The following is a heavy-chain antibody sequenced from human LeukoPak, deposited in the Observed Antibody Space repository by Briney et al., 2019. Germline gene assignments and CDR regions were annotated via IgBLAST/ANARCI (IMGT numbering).Heavy chain of an antibody. J-gene: IGHJ1*01. CDR3: ARDKIAAATTGSSFHH. D-gene: IGHD6-13*01. Sequence: GGSLRLSCAASGFTFSSYWMSWVRQAPGKGLEWVANIKHDESEKYYVDSMKGRFTISRDNAKNSLYLHMNSLRAEDTAVYYCARDKIAAATTGSSFHHWGQGTLVTVSS. V-gene: IGHV3-7*01. CDR1: GFTFSSYW. CDR2: IKHDESEK.